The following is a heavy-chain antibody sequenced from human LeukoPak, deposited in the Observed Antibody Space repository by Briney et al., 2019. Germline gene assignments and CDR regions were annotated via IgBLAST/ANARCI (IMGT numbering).Heavy chain of an antibody. V-gene: IGHV3-21*06. Sequence: GXSLRLSCTASGLTFSTSGFNWGRQAPGKGVEWVASICPTGSDRNHADSMKGRFTISRDNANNFLYLQMNSLRAEDTAVYYCATETNGRHYDYWGQGTLLTVSS. CDR3: ATETNGRHYDY. CDR2: ICPTGSDR. D-gene: IGHD1-14*01. J-gene: IGHJ4*02. CDR1: GLTFSTSG.